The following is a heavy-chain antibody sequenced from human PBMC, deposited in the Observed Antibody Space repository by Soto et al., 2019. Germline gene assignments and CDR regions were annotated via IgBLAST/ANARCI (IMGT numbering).Heavy chain of an antibody. V-gene: IGHV4-30-4*01. CDR2: IYYSGST. Sequence: SETLSLTCTVSGGSISSGDYYWSWIRQPPGKGLEWIGYIYYSGSTYYNPSLKSRVTISVDTSKNQFSLKLSSVTAADTAVYYCASTTSSGSYAYYFDYWGQGTLVTVSS. J-gene: IGHJ4*02. CDR3: ASTTSSGSYAYYFDY. D-gene: IGHD3-10*01. CDR1: GGSISSGDYY.